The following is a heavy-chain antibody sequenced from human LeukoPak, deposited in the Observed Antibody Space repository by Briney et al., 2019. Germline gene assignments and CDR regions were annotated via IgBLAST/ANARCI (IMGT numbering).Heavy chain of an antibody. D-gene: IGHD3-10*01. CDR3: AKDTRISGSYYYYYYMDV. CDR1: GFTFGDYT. Sequence: GGSLRLSCAASGFTFGDYTMHWVRQAPGKGLEWVSLISWDGGSTYYADSVKGRFTISRDNSKNSLYLQMNSLRTEDTALYYCAKDTRISGSYYYYYYMDVWGKGTTVTVSS. CDR2: ISWDGGST. V-gene: IGHV3-43*01. J-gene: IGHJ6*03.